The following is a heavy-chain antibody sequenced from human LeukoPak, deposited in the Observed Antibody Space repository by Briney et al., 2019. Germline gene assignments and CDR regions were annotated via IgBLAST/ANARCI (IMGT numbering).Heavy chain of an antibody. CDR2: ISGSGGST. D-gene: IGHD6-13*01. CDR1: GFTFSSYA. V-gene: IGHV3-23*01. CDR3: APDRGSSWYQPPSPFDY. Sequence: GGSLRLSCAASGFTFSSYAMSWVRQAPGKGLEWVSAISGSGGSTYYADSVKGRFTISRDNSKNTLYLQMNSLRAEDTAVYYCAPDRGSSWYQPPSPFDYWGQGTLVTVSS. J-gene: IGHJ4*02.